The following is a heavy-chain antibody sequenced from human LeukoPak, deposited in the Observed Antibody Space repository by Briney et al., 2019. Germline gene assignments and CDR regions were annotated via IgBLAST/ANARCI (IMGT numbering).Heavy chain of an antibody. CDR2: IYTSGST. CDR1: GGSISSGSYY. V-gene: IGHV4-61*02. J-gene: IGHJ3*02. Sequence: PSQTLSLTCTVSGGSISSGSYYWSWLRQPAGKGLEWIGRIYTSGSTNYNPSLKSRVTISVDTSKNQFSLKLSSVTAADTAVYYCARDQYYDSSGLGIWGQGTMVTVSS. CDR3: ARDQYYDSSGLGI. D-gene: IGHD3-22*01.